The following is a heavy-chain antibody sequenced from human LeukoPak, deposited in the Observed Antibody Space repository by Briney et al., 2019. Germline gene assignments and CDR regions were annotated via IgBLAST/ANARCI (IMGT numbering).Heavy chain of an antibody. D-gene: IGHD3-10*01. V-gene: IGHV1-2*06. J-gene: IGHJ4*02. CDR1: GYTFTGYY. Sequence: ASVKVSCKASGYTFTGYYMHYVRQAPAQGLEWMGRINPNSCGTNYAQKFQDRVIMTRGTSISKAYMELSRLRSDDTAVYYCAREYYYGSGSYFHCGQGTLVTVSS. CDR2: INPNSCGT. CDR3: AREYYYGSGSYFH.